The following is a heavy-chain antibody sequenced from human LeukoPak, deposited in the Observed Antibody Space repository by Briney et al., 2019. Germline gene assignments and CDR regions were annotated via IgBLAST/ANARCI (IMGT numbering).Heavy chain of an antibody. D-gene: IGHD3-3*01. CDR3: AKVNYDFWSGYYNH. CDR1: GFTFRSHS. V-gene: IGHV3-23*01. J-gene: IGHJ5*02. Sequence: GGSLRLSCAASGFTFRSHSMNWVRQAPGKGLEWVSAISGSGGSTYYADSVKGRFTISRDNSKNTLYLQMNSLRAEDTAVYYCAKVNYDFWSGYYNHWGQGTLVTVSS. CDR2: ISGSGGST.